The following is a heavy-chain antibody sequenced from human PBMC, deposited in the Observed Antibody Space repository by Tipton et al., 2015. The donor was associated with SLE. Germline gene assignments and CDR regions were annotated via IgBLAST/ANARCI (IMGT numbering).Heavy chain of an antibody. D-gene: IGHD3-10*01. J-gene: IGHJ4*02. Sequence: SLRLSCAASGFTFSSYEMNWVRQAPGKGLEWVSAISGSGGSTYYADSVKGRFTISRDNSKNTLYLQMNSLRAEDTAVYYCASRGVPENWGQGTLVTVSS. CDR2: ISGSGGST. CDR1: GFTFSSYE. CDR3: ASRGVPEN. V-gene: IGHV3-23*01.